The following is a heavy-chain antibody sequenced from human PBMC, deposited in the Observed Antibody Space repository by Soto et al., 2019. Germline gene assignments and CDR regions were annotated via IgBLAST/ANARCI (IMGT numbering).Heavy chain of an antibody. D-gene: IGHD3-3*01. CDR1: GYTFTNYY. CDR2: INPNSGAT. V-gene: IGHV1-2*02. CDR3: ITDLRFSEVWFDT. J-gene: IGHJ5*02. Sequence: GASVKVSCKASGYTFTNYYLYWVRQAPGQGLEWMGWINPNSGATNYVQKFQGRVTMTRDTSINTAYMELSRLRSDDTAVYFCITDLRFSEVWFDTWGQGTLVTVSS.